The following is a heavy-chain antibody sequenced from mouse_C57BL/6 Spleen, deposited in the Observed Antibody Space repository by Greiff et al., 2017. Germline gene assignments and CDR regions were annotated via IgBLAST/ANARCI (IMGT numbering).Heavy chain of an antibody. V-gene: IGHV1-69*01. CDR2: VDPSDSNT. Sequence: VQLQQPGAELVMPGASVQLSCKASGYTFTSYWMHWVKQRPGQGLEWIGAVDPSDSNTNYNHKFKGKSTLTVDKSSSTAYMQLSILTSEDSAVYYCARRDGAMCDWGQGTSVTVSS. CDR3: ARRDGAMCD. CDR1: GYTFTSYW. J-gene: IGHJ4*01.